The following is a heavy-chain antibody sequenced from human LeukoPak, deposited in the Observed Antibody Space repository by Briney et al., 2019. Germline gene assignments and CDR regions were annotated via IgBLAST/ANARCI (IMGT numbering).Heavy chain of an antibody. V-gene: IGHV3-7*01. CDR2: IKQDGSEK. D-gene: IGHD5-18*01. CDR1: GFTFRSYW. Sequence: GGSLRLSCAASGFTFRSYWMSWVRQAPGKGLEWVAHIKQDGSEKYFVDSVKGRFTISRDNAKDSLYLQMHSLRTEDMAVYYCARDPTRYTYGTQYFDYWGQGALVTVSS. J-gene: IGHJ4*02. CDR3: ARDPTRYTYGTQYFDY.